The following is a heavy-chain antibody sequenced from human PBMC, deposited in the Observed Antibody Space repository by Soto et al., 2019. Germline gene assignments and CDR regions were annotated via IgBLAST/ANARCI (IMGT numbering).Heavy chain of an antibody. Sequence: NPSXTLSLTCTVSGGSTSSSSYYCGWIRQPPGKGLEWIGSIYYSGSTYYNPSLKSRVTISVDTSKNQFSLKLSSVTAADTAVYYCARRTDYGDLYDYWGQGTLVTVSS. CDR1: GGSTSSSSYY. V-gene: IGHV4-39*01. J-gene: IGHJ4*02. D-gene: IGHD4-17*01. CDR3: ARRTDYGDLYDY. CDR2: IYYSGST.